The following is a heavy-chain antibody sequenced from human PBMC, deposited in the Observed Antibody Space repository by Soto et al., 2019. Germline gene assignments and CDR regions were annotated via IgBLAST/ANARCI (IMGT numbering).Heavy chain of an antibody. CDR3: ARGRYCTNGVCYIDYYMDV. V-gene: IGHV3-74*01. Sequence: PGGSLRLSCAASGFTFSSYWMHWVRQAPGKGLVWVSRINSDGSSTSYADSVKGRFTISRDNAKNTLYLQMNSLRAEDTAVYYCARGRYCTNGVCYIDYYMDVWGKGTTVTVSS. J-gene: IGHJ6*03. CDR1: GFTFSSYW. CDR2: INSDGSST. D-gene: IGHD2-8*01.